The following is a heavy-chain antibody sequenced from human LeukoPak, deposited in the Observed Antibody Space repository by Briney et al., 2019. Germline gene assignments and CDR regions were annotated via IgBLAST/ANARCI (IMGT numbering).Heavy chain of an antibody. CDR3: AKMMGQRLYDYCMDV. D-gene: IGHD3-16*01. CDR1: GFTFSYYA. V-gene: IGHV3-23*01. CDR2: MSGSGDGT. J-gene: IGHJ6*03. Sequence: PGGSLRLSCAATGFTFSYYALNWVRQAPGKGLEWVSAMSGSGDGTYYADSVKGRFTISRDNSKNTLYLQMNSLRAEDTAVYYCAKMMGQRLYDYCMDVWGKGTTVTVSS.